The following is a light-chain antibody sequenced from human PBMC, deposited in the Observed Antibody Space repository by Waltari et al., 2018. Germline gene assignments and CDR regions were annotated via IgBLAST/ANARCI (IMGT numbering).Light chain of an antibody. CDR3: LIWHNSAWM. V-gene: IGLV5-45*02. CDR2: YKSDSDK. Sequence: QAVVTQPSSLSASPGASASPTCTLRSGITVGTYRIPWYPQKPGSPPQYLLTYKSDSDKQRGSGVPSRFSGSKDASANAGILLISGLQSVDEADYYCLIWHNSAWMFGGGTKLTVL. J-gene: IGLJ3*02. CDR1: SGITVGTYR.